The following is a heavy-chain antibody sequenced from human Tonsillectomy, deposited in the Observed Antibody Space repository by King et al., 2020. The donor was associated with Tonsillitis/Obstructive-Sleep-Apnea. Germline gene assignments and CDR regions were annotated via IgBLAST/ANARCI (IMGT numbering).Heavy chain of an antibody. CDR1: GGSISSYY. D-gene: IGHD1-26*01. CDR2: IYYSGST. CDR3: ARVVGATSGWFDP. V-gene: IGHV4-59*01. J-gene: IGHJ5*02. Sequence: VQLQESGPGLVKPSETLSLTCTVSGGSISSYYWSWIRQPPGKGLEWIGYIYYSGSTNYNPSLKSRVTISVATSKNQFSLKLSSVTAADTAVYYCARVVGATSGWFDPWGQGTLVTVSS.